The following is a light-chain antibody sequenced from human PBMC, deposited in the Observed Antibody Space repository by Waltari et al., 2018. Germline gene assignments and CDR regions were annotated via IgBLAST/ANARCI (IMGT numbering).Light chain of an antibody. CDR1: SSDVGGHDY. V-gene: IGLV2-14*03. CDR3: SSYSTSSSLIL. CDR2: DVN. J-gene: IGLJ2*01. Sequence: QSALSQPAPVSGSPGQSTTISCTGDSSDVGGHDYVSCYQQHPGKAPKLIIRDVNNRPSGVSNRCSGSKSGNTASLTISGLQAEDEADYYCSSYSTSSSLILFGEGTKVTVL.